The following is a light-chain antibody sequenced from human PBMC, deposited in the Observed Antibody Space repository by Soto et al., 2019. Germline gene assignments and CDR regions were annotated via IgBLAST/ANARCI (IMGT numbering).Light chain of an antibody. J-gene: IGKJ2*01. Sequence: DIVMTQSPDSLAASLGERATINCKSSQSVLYSSNNKNYLAWYQQKPGQPPELLIYWASTRESGVPDRFSGSGSATDFTLTISSLQAEDVAVYYCQQYYSSPYTFGQGTKLEIK. V-gene: IGKV4-1*01. CDR3: QQYYSSPYT. CDR2: WAS. CDR1: QSVLYSSNNKNY.